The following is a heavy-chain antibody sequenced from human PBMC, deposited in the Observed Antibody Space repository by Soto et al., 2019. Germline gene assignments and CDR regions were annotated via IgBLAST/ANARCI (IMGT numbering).Heavy chain of an antibody. CDR2: IFGGDSDT. CDR3: ARLGDGQRVEVAASGYDYSLDV. CDR1: GYTFSSHW. J-gene: IGHJ6*04. V-gene: IGHV5-51*01. D-gene: IGHD5-12*01. Sequence: PGESLKISCKGSGYTFSSHWIAWVRQMPGKGLEWMGVIFGGDSDTRYSPSFQGQVTFSADKSINTAYLQWNSLKASDTALYYCARLGDGQRVEVAASGYDYSLDVWGTGTTVTVSS.